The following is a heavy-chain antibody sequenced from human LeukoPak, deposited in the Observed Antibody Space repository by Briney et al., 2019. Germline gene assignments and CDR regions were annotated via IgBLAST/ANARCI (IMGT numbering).Heavy chain of an antibody. D-gene: IGHD3-22*01. CDR3: ARVAPGDYYDSSGYRRGVGYFDY. Sequence: SETLSLTCTVSGYSISSGYYWGWIRQPPGKGLEWIGSIYHSGSTYYNPSLKSRVTISVDTSKNQFSLKLSSVTAADTAVYYCARVAPGDYYDSSGYRRGVGYFDYWGQGTLVTVSS. J-gene: IGHJ4*02. CDR2: IYHSGST. CDR1: GYSISSGYY. V-gene: IGHV4-38-2*02.